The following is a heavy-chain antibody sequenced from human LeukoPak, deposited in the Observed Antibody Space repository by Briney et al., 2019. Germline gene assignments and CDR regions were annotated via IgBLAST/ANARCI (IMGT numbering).Heavy chain of an antibody. CDR2: ISGSGGSA. D-gene: IGHD2-21*01. CDR3: ARGRIAYYGMDV. J-gene: IGHJ6*02. CDR1: GFTFSNYA. Sequence: GGSLRLSCAASGFTFSNYAMVWVRQAPGKGLEWVSTISGSGGSAYYADSVKGRFTISRDNSKNTLSLQMNGLRAEDTAVYYCARGRIAYYGMDVWGQGTTVTVSS. V-gene: IGHV3-23*01.